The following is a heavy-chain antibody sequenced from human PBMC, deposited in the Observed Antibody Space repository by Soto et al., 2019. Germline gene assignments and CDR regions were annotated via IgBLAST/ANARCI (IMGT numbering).Heavy chain of an antibody. Sequence: PSETLSLTCAVYGGSFSGYYWTWIRQPPGTGLEWIGEINHSGSTNYNPSLKSRVTISVDTSKNQFSLKLTSVTAADTAVYYCARDKITGLFDYCGQGTLVTVPS. J-gene: IGHJ4*02. CDR2: INHSGST. D-gene: IGHD2-8*02. CDR1: GGSFSGYY. CDR3: ARDKITGLFDY. V-gene: IGHV4-34*01.